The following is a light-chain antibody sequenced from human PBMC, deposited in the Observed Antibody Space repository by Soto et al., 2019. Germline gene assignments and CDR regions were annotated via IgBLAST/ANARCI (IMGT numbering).Light chain of an antibody. Sequence: DIQMTQSPSSLSASVGDRVTITCRASQSISSYLNWYQQKPGKAPKLLIYAASSLQSGVPSRFSGSGSGTDFTLSINSLQPDDFATYYCQQYNTYSPESFGQGTKVDIK. CDR1: QSISSY. CDR3: QQYNTYSPES. V-gene: IGKV1-39*01. CDR2: AAS. J-gene: IGKJ1*01.